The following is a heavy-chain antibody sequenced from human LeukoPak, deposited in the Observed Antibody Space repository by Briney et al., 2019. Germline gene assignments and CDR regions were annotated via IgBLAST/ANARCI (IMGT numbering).Heavy chain of an antibody. CDR3: ASPLLFGPTSIFDY. Sequence: SETLSLTCAVYGGSFSGYYWSWIRQPPGKGLEWIGYIYYSGSTNYNPSLKSRVTISVDTSKNQFSLKLSSVTAADTAVYYCASPLLFGPTSIFDYWGQGTLVTVSS. CDR2: IYYSGST. J-gene: IGHJ4*02. V-gene: IGHV4-59*08. CDR1: GGSFSGYY. D-gene: IGHD3-10*02.